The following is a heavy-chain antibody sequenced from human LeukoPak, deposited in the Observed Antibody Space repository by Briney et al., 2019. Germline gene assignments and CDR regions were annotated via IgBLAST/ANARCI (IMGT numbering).Heavy chain of an antibody. D-gene: IGHD3-22*01. Sequence: ASVKVSCMASGGTFSSYAISWVRQAHGQGLEWMGRIIPILGIANYAQKFQGRVTITADKSTSTAYMELSSLRSEDTAVYYCARFYDSSGRVDYWGQGTLVTVSS. CDR2: IIPILGIA. J-gene: IGHJ4*02. CDR1: GGTFSSYA. CDR3: ARFYDSSGRVDY. V-gene: IGHV1-69*04.